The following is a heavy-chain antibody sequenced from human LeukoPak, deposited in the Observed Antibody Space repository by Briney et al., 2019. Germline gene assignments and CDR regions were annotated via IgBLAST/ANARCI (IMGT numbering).Heavy chain of an antibody. CDR1: GYTFTSYG. D-gene: IGHD4-17*01. J-gene: IGHJ2*01. CDR2: ISAYNGNT. V-gene: IGHV1-18*01. Sequence: GASVKVSCKASGYTFTSYGISWVRQAPGQGREWMGWISAYNGNTNYAQKLQGRVTMTTDTSTSTAYMELRSLRSDDTAVYYCARDRTTVTTYRNWYFDLWGRGTLVTVSS. CDR3: ARDRTTVTTYRNWYFDL.